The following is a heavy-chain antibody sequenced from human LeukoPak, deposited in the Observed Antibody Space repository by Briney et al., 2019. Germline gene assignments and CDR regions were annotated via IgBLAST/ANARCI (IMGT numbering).Heavy chain of an antibody. J-gene: IGHJ4*02. CDR1: GYTFTDYY. V-gene: IGHV1-2*02. Sequence: ASVKVSCKSSGYTFTDYYVHWVRHAPEQGLEWMGWINPNSGGTKYAQNFQGRVTMTRDTSISTAYMELSRLRSDDTAVYYYARERREFFDYWGQGTLVTVSS. CDR3: ARERREFFDY. D-gene: IGHD3-10*01. CDR2: INPNSGGT.